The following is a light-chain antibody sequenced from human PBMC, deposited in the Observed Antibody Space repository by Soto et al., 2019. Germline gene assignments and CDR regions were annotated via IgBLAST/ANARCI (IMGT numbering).Light chain of an antibody. CDR2: DAS. V-gene: IGKV3-11*01. CDR3: QHRSDWPPA. Sequence: EIVLTQSPATLSLSPGERATLSCRASQSVSSYLAWYQQKPGQAPRLLIYDASNRATGIPARFSGSGSGTEFTLAISSLEPADFAVYYRQHRSDWPPAFGHGTRVDIK. CDR1: QSVSSY. J-gene: IGKJ3*01.